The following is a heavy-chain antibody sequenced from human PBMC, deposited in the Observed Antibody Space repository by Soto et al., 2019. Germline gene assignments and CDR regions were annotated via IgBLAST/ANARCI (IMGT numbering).Heavy chain of an antibody. D-gene: IGHD3-22*01. CDR1: GFTFSGDG. J-gene: IGHJ3*02. Sequence: GGSLRLSCAASGFTFSGDGMHWVRQAPGKGRGWVAVIWYDGSNKYYADSVKGRFTISRDKSKNTLYLQMNSLRAEDTAVYYWARDRGIMYYYDSSGYRPVAFDIWGQGTRDTVSS. CDR3: ARDRGIMYYYDSSGYRPVAFDI. V-gene: IGHV3-33*01. CDR2: IWYDGSNK.